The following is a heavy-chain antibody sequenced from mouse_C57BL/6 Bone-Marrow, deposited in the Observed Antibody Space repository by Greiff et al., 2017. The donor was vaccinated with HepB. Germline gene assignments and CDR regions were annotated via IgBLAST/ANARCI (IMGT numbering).Heavy chain of an antibody. CDR1: GFNIKNTY. V-gene: IGHV14-3*01. CDR2: IDPANGNT. CDR3: VRGAGSSSWFAY. J-gene: IGHJ3*01. D-gene: IGHD1-1*01. Sequence: LVESVAELVRPGASVKLSCTASGFNIKNTYMHWVKQRPEQGLEWIGRIDPANGNTKYAPKFQGKATITADTSSNTAYLQLSSLTSEDTAIYYCVRGAGSSSWFAYWAQGTLVTVSA.